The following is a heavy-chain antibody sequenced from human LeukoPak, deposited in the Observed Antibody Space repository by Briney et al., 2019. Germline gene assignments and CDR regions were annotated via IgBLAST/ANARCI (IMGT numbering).Heavy chain of an antibody. Sequence: SVKVSCKASGYTFTSYAISWVRQAPGQGLEWMGGIIPIFGTANYAQKFQGRVTITADESTSTAYMELSSLRSEDTAVYYCAFGEGAAAGTTRGYYFDYWGQGTLVTVSS. J-gene: IGHJ4*02. CDR3: AFGEGAAAGTTRGYYFDY. CDR2: IIPIFGTA. CDR1: GYTFTSYA. D-gene: IGHD6-13*01. V-gene: IGHV1-69*13.